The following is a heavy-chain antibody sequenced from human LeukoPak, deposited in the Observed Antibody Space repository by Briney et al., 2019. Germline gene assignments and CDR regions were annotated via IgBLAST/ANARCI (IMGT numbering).Heavy chain of an antibody. CDR3: AREGYSYYDFWSGYYRGEYFDY. CDR1: GFTFSSYA. D-gene: IGHD3-3*01. J-gene: IGHJ4*02. V-gene: IGHV3-30*04. CDR2: ISYDGSNK. Sequence: GGSLRLSCAASGFTFSSYAMHWVRQAPGKGLEWVAVISYDGSNKYYADSVKGRFTISRDNSKNTLYLQMNSLRAEDTAVYYCAREGYSYYDFWSGYYRGEYFDYWGQGTLVTVSS.